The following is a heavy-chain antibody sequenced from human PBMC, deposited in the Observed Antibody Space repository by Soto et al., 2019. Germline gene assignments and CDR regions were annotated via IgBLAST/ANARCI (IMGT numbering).Heavy chain of an antibody. CDR1: GGSFSSGGYS. CDR2: IYHSGST. J-gene: IGHJ4*02. Sequence: PSETLSLTCAVSGGSFSSGGYSWNWIRQPPGKGLGWIGYIYHSGSTYYNPSLRSRVTISVDRSKNRLSLNLSSVTAADTAVYYCARNSEYHSPFDYWGQGTLVTVSS. D-gene: IGHD1-26*01. CDR3: ARNSEYHSPFDY. V-gene: IGHV4-30-2*01.